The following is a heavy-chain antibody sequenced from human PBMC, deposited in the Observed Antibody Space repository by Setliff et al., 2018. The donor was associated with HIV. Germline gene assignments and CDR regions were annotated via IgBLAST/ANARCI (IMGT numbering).Heavy chain of an antibody. V-gene: IGHV4-34*01. J-gene: IGHJ4*02. Sequence: SETLSLTCAVYGGSFSNYYWSWIRQTPGEGPEWIGEINHSEITKYNPSLESRVTISLDTSKNQFSLKLTSVTAADTAVYYCTVYNTGSSKDHYWGQGAPVTVSS. CDR2: INHSEIT. CDR3: TVYNTGSSKDHY. CDR1: GGSFSNYY. D-gene: IGHD2-8*02.